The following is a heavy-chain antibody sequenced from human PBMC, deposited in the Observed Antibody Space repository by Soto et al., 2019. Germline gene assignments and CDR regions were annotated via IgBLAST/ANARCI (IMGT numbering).Heavy chain of an antibody. CDR3: ARGDLTDV. Sequence: GGSLRLSCAASGFTVSSYYMSWVRQAPGKGLEWVSVLYTGGSTYYADSVNGRFTISRHNSENSLYLQMNSLRVEDTAVYYCARGDLTDVWGKGTTVTVSS. V-gene: IGHV3-53*04. CDR2: LYTGGST. J-gene: IGHJ6*04. CDR1: GFTVSSYY.